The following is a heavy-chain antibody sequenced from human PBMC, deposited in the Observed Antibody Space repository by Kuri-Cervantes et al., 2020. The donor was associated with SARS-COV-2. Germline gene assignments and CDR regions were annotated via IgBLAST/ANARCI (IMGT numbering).Heavy chain of an antibody. V-gene: IGHV4-59*01. J-gene: IGHJ6*02. CDR1: GGSISSYY. CDR2: IYYSGST. CDR3: AREGTSGYDFSYYYGMDV. Sequence: GSLRLSCTVSGGSISSYYWSWIRQPPGKGLEWIGYIYYSGSTNYNPSLKSRVTISVDTSKNQFSLKLSSVTAADTAVYYCAREGTSGYDFSYYYGMDVWGQGTTVTVSS. D-gene: IGHD5-12*01.